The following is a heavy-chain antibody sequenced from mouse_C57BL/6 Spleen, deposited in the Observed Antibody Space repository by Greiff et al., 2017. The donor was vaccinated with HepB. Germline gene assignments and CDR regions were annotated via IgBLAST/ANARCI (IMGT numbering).Heavy chain of an antibody. Sequence: QVQLQQSGPGLVQPSQRLSITCTVSGFSLTSYGVHWVRQSPGKGLEWLGVIWRGGSTDYNAAFMSRLSITKDNSKSQVFFKMNSLQADDTAIYYCAKSYGNFVYAMDYWGQGTSVTVSS. CDR2: IWRGGST. V-gene: IGHV2-5*01. D-gene: IGHD2-1*01. CDR3: AKSYGNFVYAMDY. J-gene: IGHJ4*01. CDR1: GFSLTSYG.